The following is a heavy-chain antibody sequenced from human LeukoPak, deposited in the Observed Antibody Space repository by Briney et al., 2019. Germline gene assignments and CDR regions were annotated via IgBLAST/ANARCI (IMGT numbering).Heavy chain of an antibody. CDR1: GGSFRGYY. CDR2: INDRGST. J-gene: IGHJ4*02. D-gene: IGHD5-24*01. Sequence: ETLSLTCAVYGGSFRGYYWSWVRQPPGKGREWIGEINDRGSTNYNPSLKSGVTISVDTTKNQFSLKLSSVTAADTAVYYCARRSRDGYNWGPFDYWGQGTLVTVSS. V-gene: IGHV4-34*01. CDR3: ARRSRDGYNWGPFDY.